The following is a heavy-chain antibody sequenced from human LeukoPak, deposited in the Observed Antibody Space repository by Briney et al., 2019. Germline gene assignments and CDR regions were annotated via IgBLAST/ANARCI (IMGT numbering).Heavy chain of an antibody. Sequence: ASVTVSCKASGYTFTSYGISWVRQAPGQGLEWMGWISAYNGNTNYAQKLQGRVTMTTDTSTSTAYMELRSLRSDDTAVYYCARDIGGGYSSSWLPTLRSPTPNWFDPWGQGTLVTVSS. V-gene: IGHV1-18*01. J-gene: IGHJ5*02. D-gene: IGHD6-13*01. CDR2: ISAYNGNT. CDR3: ARDIGGGYSSSWLPTLRSPTPNWFDP. CDR1: GYTFTSYG.